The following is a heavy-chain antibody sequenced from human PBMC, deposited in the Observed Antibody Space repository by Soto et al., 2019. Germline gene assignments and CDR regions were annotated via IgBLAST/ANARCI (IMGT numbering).Heavy chain of an antibody. D-gene: IGHD3-3*01. V-gene: IGHV1-69*12. CDR3: ARGPLWSGYYRGGWYDP. CDR1: GGTFSSYA. CDR2: IIPIFGTA. Sequence: QVQLVQSGAEVKKPGSSVKVSCKASGGTFSSYAISWVRQAPGQGLEWMGGIIPIFGTANYAQKFQGRVTITADESTSTAYMELSSMRSEDTAVYYCARGPLWSGYYRGGWYDPWGQGTLVTVSS. J-gene: IGHJ5*02.